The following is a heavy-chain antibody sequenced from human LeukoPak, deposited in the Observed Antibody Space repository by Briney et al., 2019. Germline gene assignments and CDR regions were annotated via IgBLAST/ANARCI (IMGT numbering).Heavy chain of an antibody. D-gene: IGHD2-2*01. CDR1: GGSIRSRDYY. Sequence: SETLSLTCTVSGGSIRSRDYYWGWIRQPPGKGLEWIVYIYYSGSTSYSPSLKSRVIISVDTSKNQFFLNLSSVTAADTAVYYCARDNPQDCRSSSCYFDAWGQGTLVTVSS. CDR2: IYYSGST. CDR3: ARDNPQDCRSSSCYFDA. V-gene: IGHV4-30-4*08. J-gene: IGHJ5*02.